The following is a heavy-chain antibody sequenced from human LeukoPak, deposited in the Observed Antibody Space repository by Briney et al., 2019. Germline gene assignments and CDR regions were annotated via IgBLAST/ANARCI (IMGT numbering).Heavy chain of an antibody. V-gene: IGHV4-59*11. CDR2: IYYSGST. CDR1: GGSISSHY. CDR3: ARGSYSGYAYFDY. D-gene: IGHD5-12*01. J-gene: IGHJ4*02. Sequence: SETLSLTCTVSGGSISSHYWSWIRQPPGKGLDWIGYIYYSGSTNYNPSLKSRVTISVDTSKNQFSLKLSSVTAADTAVYYCARGSYSGYAYFDYWGQGTLVTVSS.